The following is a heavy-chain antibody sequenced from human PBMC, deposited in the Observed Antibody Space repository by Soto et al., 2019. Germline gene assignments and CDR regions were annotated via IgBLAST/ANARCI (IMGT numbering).Heavy chain of an antibody. CDR2: IYYSGRT. Sequence: QVQLQESGPGLVKPSQTLSLTCTVSGGSISSGDYYWSWIRQHPGKGLEWIGYIYYSGRTYYNPSLPSRATISVDPSKNQFSLKLSSVTAADTAVYYCARWWSGSRQGFDPWGQGTLVTVSS. D-gene: IGHD3-3*01. J-gene: IGHJ5*02. CDR3: ARWWSGSRQGFDP. CDR1: GGSISSGDYY. V-gene: IGHV4-31*03.